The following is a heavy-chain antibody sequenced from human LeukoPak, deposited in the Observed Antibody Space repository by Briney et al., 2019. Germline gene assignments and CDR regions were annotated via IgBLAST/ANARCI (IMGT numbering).Heavy chain of an antibody. CDR2: ISYDGSNK. J-gene: IGHJ4*02. V-gene: IGHV3-30*18. CDR3: AKALNWNDLDY. D-gene: IGHD1-20*01. CDR1: GFTFSIYG. Sequence: GGSLRLSCAASGFTFSIYGTHWVRQAPGKGLEWVAVISYDGSNKYYADSVKGRFTISRDNSKNTLYLQMNSLRAEDTAVYYCAKALNWNDLDYWGQGTLVTVSS.